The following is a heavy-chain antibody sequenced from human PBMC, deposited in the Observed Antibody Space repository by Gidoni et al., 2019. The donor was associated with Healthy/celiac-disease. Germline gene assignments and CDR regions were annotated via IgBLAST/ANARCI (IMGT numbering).Heavy chain of an antibody. D-gene: IGHD3-10*01. CDR3: ARVAVRGRNDGMDV. J-gene: IGHJ6*02. Sequence: QVQLVQSGAEVTKPGASVKVSCKASGYTFTGYYMHWVRQAPGQGLEWMGWINPNSGGTNYAQKFQGWVTMTRDTSISTAYMELSRLRSDDTAVYYCARVAVRGRNDGMDVWGQGTTVTVSS. CDR2: INPNSGGT. CDR1: GYTFTGYY. V-gene: IGHV1-2*04.